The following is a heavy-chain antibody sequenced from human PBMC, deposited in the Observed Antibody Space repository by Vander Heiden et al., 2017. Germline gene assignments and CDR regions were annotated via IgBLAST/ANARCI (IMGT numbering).Heavy chain of an antibody. D-gene: IGHD3-16*01. CDR3: AHLKSFLYPPFDY. J-gene: IGHJ4*02. V-gene: IGHV2-5*02. Sequence: QITLNESGPTLVKPTQTLALTCTFSGFSLSTRGVGVGWIRQPPGKALEWLALIYWDDAKRYSPSLQSRLTITKDTAKNQVVLRMTNMDPVDTATYYCAHLKSFLYPPFDYWAREPWSPSPQ. CDR1: GFSLSTRGVG. CDR2: IYWDDAK.